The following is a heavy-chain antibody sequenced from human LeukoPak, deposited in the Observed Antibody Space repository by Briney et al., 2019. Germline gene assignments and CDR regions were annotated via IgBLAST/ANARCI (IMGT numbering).Heavy chain of an antibody. CDR1: GGSISSGGYY. Sequence: SETLSLTCTVSGGSISSGGYYWNWVRQHPGMDLEWIGYIYYTGSTNYNPSLKSRVTISVDTSKNQVSLKLTSVTAADTAVYYCAGTYSSGWAVYYYYGMDVWGQGTTVSVSS. CDR2: IYYTGST. V-gene: IGHV4-61*08. CDR3: AGTYSSGWAVYYYYGMDV. J-gene: IGHJ6*02. D-gene: IGHD6-19*01.